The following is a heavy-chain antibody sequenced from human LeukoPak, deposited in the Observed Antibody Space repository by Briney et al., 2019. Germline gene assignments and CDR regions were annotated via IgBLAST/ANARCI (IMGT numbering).Heavy chain of an antibody. CDR1: GFTFTTYG. Sequence: PGGSLRLSCAASGFTFTTYGMHWVRQAPGKGLQWVAFIRSDGSNTYYADSVKGRFTISRDNSRNTLYLQMDSLRAEDTAVYYCAKGGSSYSYSFDNWGQGTLVTVSS. D-gene: IGHD6-13*01. V-gene: IGHV3-30*02. J-gene: IGHJ4*02. CDR2: IRSDGSNT. CDR3: AKGGSSYSYSFDN.